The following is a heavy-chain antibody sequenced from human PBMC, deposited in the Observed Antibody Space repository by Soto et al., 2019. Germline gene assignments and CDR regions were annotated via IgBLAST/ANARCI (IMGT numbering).Heavy chain of an antibody. V-gene: IGHV4-39*01. D-gene: IGHD6-13*01. CDR2: IYYSGST. J-gene: IGHJ4*02. Sequence: QLQLQESGPGLVKPSETLSLTCTVSGGSISSSSYYWGWIRQPPGKGLEWIGSIYYSGSTYYNPSLKSRVTISVDTSKNQFSLKLSSVTAADTAVYYCARHLPYSSSWYGASFADYWGQGTLVTVSS. CDR3: ARHLPYSSSWYGASFADY. CDR1: GGSISSSSYY.